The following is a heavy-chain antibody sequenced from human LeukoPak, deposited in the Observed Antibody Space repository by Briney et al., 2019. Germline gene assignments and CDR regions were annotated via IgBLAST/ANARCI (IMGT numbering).Heavy chain of an antibody. CDR1: GYTFTGYY. V-gene: IGHV1-2*02. Sequence: ASVKVSCKASGYTFTGYYMHWVRQAPGQGLEWMGWINPNSGGTNYAQKFQGRVSMTRDTSISTAYMELSRLKSDDTAVYYCATYSGNYQSAYWGQGALVTVSS. D-gene: IGHD1-26*01. J-gene: IGHJ4*02. CDR3: ATYSGNYQSAY. CDR2: INPNSGGT.